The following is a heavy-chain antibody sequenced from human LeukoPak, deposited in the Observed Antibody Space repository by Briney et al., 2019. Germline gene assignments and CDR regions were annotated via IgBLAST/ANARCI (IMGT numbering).Heavy chain of an antibody. D-gene: IGHD2-8*01. CDR1: GFTFSSYG. CDR3: AREPYVAFDI. J-gene: IGHJ3*02. Sequence: GRSLRLSCAASGFTFSSYGMHWVRQAPGKGLEWVANIKQDGSEKYYVDSVKGRFTISRDNAKNSLYLQMNSLRAEDTAVYYCAREPYVAFDIWGQGTMVTVSS. CDR2: IKQDGSEK. V-gene: IGHV3-7*03.